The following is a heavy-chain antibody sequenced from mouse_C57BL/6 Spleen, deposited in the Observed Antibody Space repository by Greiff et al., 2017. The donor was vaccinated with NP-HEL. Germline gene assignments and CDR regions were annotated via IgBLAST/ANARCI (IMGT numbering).Heavy chain of an antibody. J-gene: IGHJ2*01. V-gene: IGHV1-26*01. CDR1: GYTFTDYY. D-gene: IGHD2-4*01. Sequence: EVQLQQSGPELVKPGASVKISCKASGYTFTDYYMNWVKQSHGKSLEWIGDINPNNGGTSYNQKFKGKATLTVDKSSSTAYMELRSLTSEDSAVYYCAREGIYDYENYFDYWGQGTTLTVSS. CDR3: AREGIYDYENYFDY. CDR2: INPNNGGT.